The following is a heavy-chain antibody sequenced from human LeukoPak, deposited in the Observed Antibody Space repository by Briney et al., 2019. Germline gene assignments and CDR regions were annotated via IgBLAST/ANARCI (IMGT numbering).Heavy chain of an antibody. V-gene: IGHV4-34*01. CDR3: ARVEASSSKRYYFDY. D-gene: IGHD6-6*01. CDR1: GGSFSGYY. Sequence: PSETLSLTCAVYGGSFSGYYWSWIRQPPGKGLEWIGEINHSGSTNYNPSLKSRVTISVDTSKNQFSLKQSSVTAADTAVYYCARVEASSSKRYYFDYWGQGTLVTVSS. CDR2: INHSGST. J-gene: IGHJ4*02.